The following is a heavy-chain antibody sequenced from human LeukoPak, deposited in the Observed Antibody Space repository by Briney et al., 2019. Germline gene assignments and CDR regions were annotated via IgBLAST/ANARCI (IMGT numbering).Heavy chain of an antibody. D-gene: IGHD5-18*01. Sequence: SVKVSCKASGGTFISYAISWVRQAPGQGLEWMGGIIPIFGTANYAQKFQGRVTITADESTSTAYMELSSLRSEDTAVYYCARVLGYTLGAFDYWGQGTLVTVSS. J-gene: IGHJ4*02. CDR3: ARVLGYTLGAFDY. V-gene: IGHV1-69*13. CDR1: GGTFISYA. CDR2: IIPIFGTA.